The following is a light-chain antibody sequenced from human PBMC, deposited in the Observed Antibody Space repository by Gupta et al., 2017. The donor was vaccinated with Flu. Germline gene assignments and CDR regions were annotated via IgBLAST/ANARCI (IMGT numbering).Light chain of an antibody. J-gene: IGKJ2*01. CDR1: QSLLHSNGHNH. CDR2: LRS. Sequence: DIVMTQPPLSLPVTPGEPASMSCRSSQSLLHSNGHNHLDWYLQKPGQSPQLPLYLRSYRASGVPDRFSGSGSGTDFTLKISRVEAADVGIYSCTQALQTPYTFGQGTKLEIK. V-gene: IGKV2-28*01. CDR3: TQALQTPYT.